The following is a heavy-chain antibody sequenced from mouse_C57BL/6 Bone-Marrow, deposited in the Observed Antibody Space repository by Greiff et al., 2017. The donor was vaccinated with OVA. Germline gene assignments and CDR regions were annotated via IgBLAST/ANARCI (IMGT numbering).Heavy chain of an antibody. V-gene: IGHV2-3*01. D-gene: IGHD2-3*01. CDR2: FWGDGST. CDR1: GFSLTSYG. J-gene: IGHJ4*01. Sequence: QVQLKESGPGLVAPSQSLSITCTVSGFSLTSYGVRWVRQPPGKGLEWLGVFWGDGSTIYYSALIYGLSISKDNSKSQVFLKLNSLQTDDTATYYCAKPVYDYYAMDYWGQGTSVTVSS. CDR3: AKPVYDYYAMDY.